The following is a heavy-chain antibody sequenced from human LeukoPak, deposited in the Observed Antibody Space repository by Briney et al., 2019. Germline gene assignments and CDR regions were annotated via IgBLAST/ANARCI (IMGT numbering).Heavy chain of an antibody. V-gene: IGHV3-64D*08. CDR3: VTVGMTSIWSYLRFDP. CDR2: ITSDGGST. D-gene: IGHD1-26*01. J-gene: IGHJ5*02. Sequence: GGSLRLSCSASGFTFSTNSMHWVRQAPGKGLEFVSAITSDGGSTYYADSVKGRFTISRDNSKNTLYLQMSSLRAEDTAVYYCVTVGMTSIWSYLRFDPRGQGTLVSVSS. CDR1: GFTFSTNS.